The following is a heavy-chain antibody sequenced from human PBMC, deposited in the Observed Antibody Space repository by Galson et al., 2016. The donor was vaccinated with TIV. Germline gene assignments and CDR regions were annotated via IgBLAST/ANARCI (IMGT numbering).Heavy chain of an antibody. CDR1: GYKFNSYW. J-gene: IGHJ3*01. Sequence: SLKISCQSSGYKFNSYWIGWVRQMPGKGPEWMGIIYPGDSDSRKSPSFQGQVTMSVDKSINTAYLQLSSLKASDTAMYYCARQSENAYDVWGQGTLVTVSS. CDR2: IYPGDSDS. CDR3: ARQSENAYDV. V-gene: IGHV5-51*01.